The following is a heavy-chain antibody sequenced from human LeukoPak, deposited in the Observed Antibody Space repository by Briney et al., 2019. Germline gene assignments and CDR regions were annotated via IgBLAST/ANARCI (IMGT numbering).Heavy chain of an antibody. CDR1: GYTFTSYA. D-gene: IGHD6-13*01. Sequence: ASVKVSCKASGYTFTSYAMHWVRQAPGQRLEWMGWVNAGNGNTKYSQKFQGRVTITRDTSASTAYMELSSLRSEDTAVYYCARARTGIAAAGDFDYWGQGTLVTVSS. CDR2: VNAGNGNT. CDR3: ARARTGIAAAGDFDY. V-gene: IGHV1-3*01. J-gene: IGHJ4*02.